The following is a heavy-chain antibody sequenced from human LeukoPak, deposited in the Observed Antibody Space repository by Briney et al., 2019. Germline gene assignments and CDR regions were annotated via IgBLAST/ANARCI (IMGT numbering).Heavy chain of an antibody. J-gene: IGHJ4*02. CDR1: GFTFSSYW. D-gene: IGHD3-22*01. CDR2: INSDGRST. CDR3: ARVRYSYDSSGIDY. V-gene: IGHV3-74*01. Sequence: GSLRLSCAASGFTFSSYWMHWVRQTPGEGLVWVSRINSDGRSTSYADSVKGRFTISRDNAKNTLYLQMNSLRAEDTAVYYCARVRYSYDSSGIDYWGQGTLVTVSS.